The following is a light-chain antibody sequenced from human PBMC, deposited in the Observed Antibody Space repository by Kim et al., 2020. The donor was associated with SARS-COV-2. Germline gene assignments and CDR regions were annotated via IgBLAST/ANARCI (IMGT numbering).Light chain of an antibody. CDR3: QKCDSAPWT. Sequence: GDRDTITSRASQDSSNYLAWFQQKPGKAPKLLIYAASALQPGVPSRFSGSGSGTDFTLTVTSLQPEDVATYYCQKCDSAPWTFGQGTKVDIK. V-gene: IGKV1-27*01. CDR2: AAS. J-gene: IGKJ1*01. CDR1: QDSSNY.